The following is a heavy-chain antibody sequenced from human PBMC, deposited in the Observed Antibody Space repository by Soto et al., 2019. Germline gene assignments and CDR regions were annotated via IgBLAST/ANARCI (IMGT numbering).Heavy chain of an antibody. D-gene: IGHD5-12*01. CDR3: AREVGSGSEGCYYYGMDV. CDR1: GYTFTGYY. J-gene: IGHJ6*02. CDR2: INPNSGGT. V-gene: IGHV1-2*04. Sequence: GASVKVSCKASGYTFTGYYMHWVRQAPGQGLEWMGWINPNSGGTNYAQKFQGWVTMTRDTSISTAYMELSRLRSDDTAVYYCAREVGSGSEGCYYYGMDVWGQGTTVTGSS.